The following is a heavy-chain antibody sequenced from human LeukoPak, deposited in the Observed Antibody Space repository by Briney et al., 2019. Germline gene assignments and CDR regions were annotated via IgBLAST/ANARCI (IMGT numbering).Heavy chain of an antibody. CDR2: IYTSGST. CDR3: ARTSPRHDGFDI. J-gene: IGHJ3*02. V-gene: IGHV4-4*07. CDR1: GGSISSYY. Sequence: SETLSLTCTVSGGSISSYYWSWVRQPAGKGLEWIGRIYTSGSTNYNPSLKSRVTMSVDTSKNQFSLQLSSVTAADTAVYYCARTSPRHDGFDIWGQGTMVSVSS.